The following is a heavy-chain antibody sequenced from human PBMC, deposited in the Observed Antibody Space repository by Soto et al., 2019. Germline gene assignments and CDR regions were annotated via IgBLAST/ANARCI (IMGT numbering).Heavy chain of an antibody. CDR2: ISGSGDNT. V-gene: IGHV3-23*01. J-gene: IGHJ4*02. D-gene: IGHD3-22*01. Sequence: GGSLRLSCAASAFTFSSYAMSWVRQAPGMGLEWVSAISGSGDNTYYADSVQGRFTISRDNSKDTVYLQMNSLRAEDTAVYYCATELQYSRGLGAYDYWGLXTLVTV. CDR3: ATELQYSRGLGAYDY. CDR1: AFTFSSYA.